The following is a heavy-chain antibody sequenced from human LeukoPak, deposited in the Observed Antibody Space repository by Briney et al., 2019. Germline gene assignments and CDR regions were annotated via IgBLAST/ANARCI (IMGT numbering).Heavy chain of an antibody. CDR3: ARDPGSYGGNLDLDY. J-gene: IGHJ4*02. V-gene: IGHV1-46*01. CDR2: INPSGGSA. CDR1: GYIFTSYY. Sequence: AAVKVSCKASGYIFTSYYIHWVRQAPGQGLEWRGIINPSGGSASYAQKFRGRVTMTRDTSTSTVYMELSSLRSEDTAVYYCARDPGSYGGNLDLDYWGQGTLVTVSS. D-gene: IGHD4-23*01.